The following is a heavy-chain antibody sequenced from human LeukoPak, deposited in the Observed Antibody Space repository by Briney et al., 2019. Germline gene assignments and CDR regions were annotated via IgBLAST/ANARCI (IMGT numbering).Heavy chain of an antibody. CDR3: ARYGGNGVDY. D-gene: IGHD4-23*01. V-gene: IGHV3-21*05. CDR1: GFTFSSYA. J-gene: IGHJ4*02. Sequence: GGSLRLSCAASGFTFSSYAMSWVRQAPGKGLEWVSYISSSSGYTDYADSVKGRITISRDNAKNSLYLQMNSLRAEDTAVYYCARYGGNGVDYWGQGTLVTVSS. CDR2: ISSSSGYT.